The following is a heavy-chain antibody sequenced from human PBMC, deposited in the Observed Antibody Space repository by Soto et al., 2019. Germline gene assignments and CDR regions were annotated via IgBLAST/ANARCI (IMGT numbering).Heavy chain of an antibody. CDR1: GFTFTNAW. J-gene: IGHJ4*02. V-gene: IGHV3-15*07. Sequence: EVQLVDSGGGSVEPGGSLRLSCAASGFTFTNAWLNWVRQAPGKGLAWVGRIKSKINGGTTDYAAPVKGRFSISRDDAENTVYLQMNSLKTEDSAVYYCAADLPDWGAYAFDYWGQGTLVTVSS. D-gene: IGHD3-16*01. CDR2: IKSKINGGTT. CDR3: AADLPDWGAYAFDY.